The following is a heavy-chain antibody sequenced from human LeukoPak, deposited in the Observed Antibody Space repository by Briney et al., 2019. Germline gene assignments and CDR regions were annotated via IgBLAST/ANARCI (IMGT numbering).Heavy chain of an antibody. V-gene: IGHV1-8*01. J-gene: IGHJ6*02. D-gene: IGHD5-12*01. CDR2: MNPNSGNT. CDR3: ARVCGYLSLCYYGMDV. CDR1: GYTFTSYD. Sequence: ASVKVSCKASGYTFTSYDINWVRQATGQGLEWMGWMNPNSGNTGYAQKFQGRVTMTRNTSISTAYMELSSLRSEDTAVYYCARVCGYLSLCYYGMDVWGQGTTVTVSS.